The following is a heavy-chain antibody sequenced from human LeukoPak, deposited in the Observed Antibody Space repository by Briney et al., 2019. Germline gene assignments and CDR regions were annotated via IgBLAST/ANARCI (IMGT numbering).Heavy chain of an antibody. J-gene: IGHJ3*02. CDR2: IKQDGSEK. CDR3: ARDQGALDI. Sequence: PGGSLRLSCAASGFTFSHYWMSWVRQAPGKGLEWLANIKQDGSEKYYVDSVKGRFTISRDNAKNSLYLQMNSQRAEDTAIYYCARDQGALDIWAKGQWSPSLQ. CDR1: GFTFSHYW. V-gene: IGHV3-7*01.